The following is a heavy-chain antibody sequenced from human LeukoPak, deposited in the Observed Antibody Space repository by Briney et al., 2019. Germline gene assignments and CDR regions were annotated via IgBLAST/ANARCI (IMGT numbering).Heavy chain of an antibody. Sequence: SETLSLTCTVSGYSISSGYYWGWIRQPPGKGLEWIGSTAPGGNTYYNPSLKSRVAISVDTSKNQFSLRLISVTAADTAVYYCARGGSGWPFALWGQGTLVTVSS. CDR1: GYSISSGYY. J-gene: IGHJ4*02. CDR2: TAPGGNT. CDR3: ARGGSGWPFAL. V-gene: IGHV4-38-2*02. D-gene: IGHD6-19*01.